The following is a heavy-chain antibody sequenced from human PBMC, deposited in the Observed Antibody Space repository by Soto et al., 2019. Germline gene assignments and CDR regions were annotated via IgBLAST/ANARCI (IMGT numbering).Heavy chain of an antibody. CDR1: GGSISNGDYY. CDR3: ARDRNRHYYGMDV. Sequence: QVQLQESGPGLVKPSQTLSLTCTVSGGSISNGDYYWSWIRQPPGKGLAWIGYIDYSGDTYYNPYLKSRVTVSVGTSKNQFSLKLSSVTAADTAVYYCARDRNRHYYGMDVWGQGTTVTVFS. V-gene: IGHV4-30-4*01. J-gene: IGHJ6*02. CDR2: IDYSGDT.